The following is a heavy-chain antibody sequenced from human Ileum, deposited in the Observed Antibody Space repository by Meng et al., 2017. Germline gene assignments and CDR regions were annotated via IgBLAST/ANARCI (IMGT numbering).Heavy chain of an antibody. Sequence: GGPLRLSCTAPGFTFSSYEMNWVRQAPGKGLEWISYISDSGANIDYADSVKGRFTISRDDAKYSLYLQMKSLRAEDTGVYNCARDRGSGYSEEESGFDDWGQGTLVTVSS. CDR3: ARDRGSGYSEEESGFDD. CDR1: GFTFSSYE. CDR2: ISDSGANI. J-gene: IGHJ4*02. V-gene: IGHV3-48*03. D-gene: IGHD5-12*01.